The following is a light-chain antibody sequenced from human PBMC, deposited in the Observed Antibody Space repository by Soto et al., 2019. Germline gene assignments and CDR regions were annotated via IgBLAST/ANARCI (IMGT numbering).Light chain of an antibody. J-gene: IGKJ2*01. V-gene: IGKV3-15*01. CDR3: QQYSNWPYT. CDR1: QSISSN. Sequence: EIVMTQSPATLSVSPGERATLSCRASQSISSNLAWYQQKPGQAPRLLIYDASTRATSIPARFSGSGSGTEFTLTISSLQSEDFADYYCQQYSNWPYTFGQGTKLEIK. CDR2: DAS.